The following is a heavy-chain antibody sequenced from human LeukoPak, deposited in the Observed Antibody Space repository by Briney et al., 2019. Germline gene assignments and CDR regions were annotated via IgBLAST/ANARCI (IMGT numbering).Heavy chain of an antibody. CDR1: GYTFTIYA. CDR3: ARGTQLVEGVYYYYYYGMDV. Sequence: ASVNVSCKASGYTFTIYAMHWVRQAPGQRLEWMGWINAGNGNTKYSQKFQGRVTITRDTSASTAYMELSSLRSEDTAVYYCARGTQLVEGVYYYYYYGMDVWGQGTTVTVSS. CDR2: INAGNGNT. J-gene: IGHJ6*02. V-gene: IGHV1-3*01. D-gene: IGHD6-6*01.